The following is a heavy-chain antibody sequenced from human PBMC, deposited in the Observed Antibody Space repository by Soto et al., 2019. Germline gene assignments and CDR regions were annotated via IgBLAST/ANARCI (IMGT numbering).Heavy chain of an antibody. CDR2: INHSGST. D-gene: IGHD2-15*01. CDR1: GGSFSGYY. V-gene: IGHV4-34*01. J-gene: IGHJ6*02. CDR3: ARGEKLTKLGYCSGGSCYTGGTYGMEV. Sequence: PSETLSLTCAVYGGSFSGYYWSWILQPPGKGLEWIGEINHSGSTNYNPSLKSRVTISVDTSKNQFSLKLSSVTAADTAVYYCARGEKLTKLGYCSGGSCYTGGTYGMEVWGQGTTVTVSS.